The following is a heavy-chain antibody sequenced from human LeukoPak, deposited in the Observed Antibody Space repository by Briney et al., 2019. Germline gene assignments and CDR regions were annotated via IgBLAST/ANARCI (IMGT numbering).Heavy chain of an antibody. Sequence: GGSLRLSCKASGFTFSSYGMHWVRQAPGKGLEWVAVISYDRSNKYYADSVKGRFTISRDNSKNTLYLQMNSLRAEDTAVYYCAKQLGYCSDGSCYFPYWGQGTLVTVSS. J-gene: IGHJ4*02. V-gene: IGHV3-30*18. CDR1: GFTFSSYG. CDR3: AKQLGYCSDGSCYFPY. D-gene: IGHD2-15*01. CDR2: ISYDRSNK.